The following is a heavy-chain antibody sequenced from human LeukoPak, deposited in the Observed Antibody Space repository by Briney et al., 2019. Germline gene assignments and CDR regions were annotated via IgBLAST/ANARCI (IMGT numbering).Heavy chain of an antibody. D-gene: IGHD3-10*01. Sequence: SETLSLTCTVSGGSISSYYWSWIRQPPGKGLEWIGYIYYSGGTNYNPSLQSRVTISVDTSKNQFSLRLSSVTAADTAVYYCARHQGSGTYPLDYWGQGTLVTVSS. V-gene: IGHV4-59*08. CDR2: IYYSGGT. CDR3: ARHQGSGTYPLDY. J-gene: IGHJ4*02. CDR1: GGSISSYY.